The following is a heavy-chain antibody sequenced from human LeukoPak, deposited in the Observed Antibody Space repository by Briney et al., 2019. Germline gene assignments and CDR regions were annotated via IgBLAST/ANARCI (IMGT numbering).Heavy chain of an antibody. D-gene: IGHD3-10*01. J-gene: IGHJ4*02. CDR3: ARGITELDY. V-gene: IGHV3-21*01. CDR2: ISTSGSYI. Sequence: GGSLRLSCTASGFTFSSYTMNWVRQAPGKGLEWVSSISTSGSYIYYADSVKGRFTISRDNAKNSVYLQMNSLRAEDTAVYYCARGITELDYWGQGTLVTVSS. CDR1: GFTFSSYT.